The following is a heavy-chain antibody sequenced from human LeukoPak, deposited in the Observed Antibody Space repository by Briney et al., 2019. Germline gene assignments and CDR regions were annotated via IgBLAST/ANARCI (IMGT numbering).Heavy chain of an antibody. J-gene: IGHJ4*02. CDR3: AKSQEDDSSGYYYSNFDY. CDR1: GFTFSIYA. V-gene: IGHV3-23*01. D-gene: IGHD3-22*01. CDR2: ISGSGGTT. Sequence: GGSLRLSCAASGFTFSIYAMSWVRQAPGKGLEWVSAISGSGGTTYYAHSVKDRFTISRDNSKNTLFLQMNSLRAEDTAVYYCAKSQEDDSSGYYYSNFDYWGQGTLVTVSS.